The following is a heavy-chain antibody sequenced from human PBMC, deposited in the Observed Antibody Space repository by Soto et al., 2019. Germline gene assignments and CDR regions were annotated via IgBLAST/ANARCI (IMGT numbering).Heavy chain of an antibody. CDR1: GFTFTHSA. Sequence: SVKVSCKASGFTFTHSAVQWVRQARGQRLEWIGWIVVGSGNTNYAQKFQERVTITRDMSTSTAYMELSSLRSEDTAMYYCAAGSGFSSGPDYWGQGTLVTV. V-gene: IGHV1-58*01. CDR3: AAGSGFSSGPDY. CDR2: IVVGSGNT. D-gene: IGHD6-19*01. J-gene: IGHJ4*02.